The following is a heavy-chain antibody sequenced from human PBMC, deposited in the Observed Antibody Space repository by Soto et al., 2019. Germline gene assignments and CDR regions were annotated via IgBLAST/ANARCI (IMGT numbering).Heavy chain of an antibody. V-gene: IGHV4-59*08. J-gene: IGHJ4*02. CDR2: IYYSGST. CDR3: ASLWGWSVDY. D-gene: IGHD3-16*01. Sequence: QVQLQESGPGLVKPSETLSLTCTVPGGSISSYYWSWIRQPPGKGLEWIGYIYYSGSTNYNPSLKSRVTISVDTSKNQFSLKLSSVTAADTAVYYCASLWGWSVDYWGQGTLVTVSS. CDR1: GGSISSYY.